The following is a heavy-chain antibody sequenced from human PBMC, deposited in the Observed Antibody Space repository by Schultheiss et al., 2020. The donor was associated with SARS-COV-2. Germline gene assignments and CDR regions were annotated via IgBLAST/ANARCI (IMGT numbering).Heavy chain of an antibody. D-gene: IGHD3-10*01. J-gene: IGHJ6*02. CDR2: INPNSGGT. CDR1: GYTFTGYY. Sequence: GESLKISCKASGYTFTGYYMHWVRQAPGQGLEWMGWINPNSGGTNYAQKFQGRVTMTRDTSISTAYMELSRLRSDDTAVYYCARDVGDYYYGMDVWGQGTTVTVSS. CDR3: ARDVGDYYYGMDV. V-gene: IGHV1-2*02.